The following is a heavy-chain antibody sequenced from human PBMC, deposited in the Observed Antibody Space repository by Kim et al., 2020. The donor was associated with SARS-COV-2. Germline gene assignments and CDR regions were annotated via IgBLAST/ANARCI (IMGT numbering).Heavy chain of an antibody. J-gene: IGHJ6*02. CDR3: ARKYDILTGYPTYYYCGMDV. Sequence: GGSLRLSCAASGFTFSSYGMHWVRQAPGKGLEWVAVIWYDGSNKYYADSVKGRFTISRDNSKNTLYLQMNSLRAEDTAVYYCARKYDILTGYPTYYYCGMDVWGQGTTVTVSS. CDR2: IWYDGSNK. D-gene: IGHD3-9*01. CDR1: GFTFSSYG. V-gene: IGHV3-33*01.